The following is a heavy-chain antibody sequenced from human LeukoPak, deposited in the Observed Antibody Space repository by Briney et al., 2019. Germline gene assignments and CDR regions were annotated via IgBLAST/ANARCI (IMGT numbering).Heavy chain of an antibody. Sequence: PGGSLRLSCAASGFTVSDNYMSWVRQAPGKGLEWVSVLYSGGSTYYADSVKGRFTISRDNSKNTLYLQMNSLRAEDTAVYYCARDELAVAKKGFLDSWGQGTLVTVSS. CDR1: GFTVSDNY. D-gene: IGHD6-19*01. J-gene: IGHJ4*02. V-gene: IGHV3-53*01. CDR2: LYSGGST. CDR3: ARDELAVAKKGFLDS.